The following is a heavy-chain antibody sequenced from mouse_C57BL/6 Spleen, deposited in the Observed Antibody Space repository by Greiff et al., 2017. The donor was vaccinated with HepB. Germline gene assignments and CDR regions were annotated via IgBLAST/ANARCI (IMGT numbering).Heavy chain of an antibody. CDR2: ISDGGSYT. J-gene: IGHJ2*01. Sequence: EVKLVESGGGLVKPGGSLKLSCAASGFTFSSYAMSWVRQTPEKRLEWVATISDGGSYTYYPDNVKGRFTISRDNAKNNLYLQMSHLKSEDTAMYYCASGADWAFDYWGQGTTLTVSS. V-gene: IGHV5-4*03. CDR3: ASGADWAFDY. CDR1: GFTFSSYA. D-gene: IGHD4-1*01.